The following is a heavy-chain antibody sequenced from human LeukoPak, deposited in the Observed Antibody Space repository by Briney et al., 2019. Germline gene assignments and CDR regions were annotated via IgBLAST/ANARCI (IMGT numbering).Heavy chain of an antibody. CDR1: GGSISSGDYY. D-gene: IGHD2-2*01. J-gene: IGHJ6*02. V-gene: IGHV4-30-4*01. Sequence: SETLSLTCTVSGGSISSGDYYWSWIRQPPGKGLEWIGYIYYSGSTYYNPSLKSRVTISVDTSKNQFSLKLSSVTAADTAVYYCGRGQASPGRYGMDVWGQGTTVSVSS. CDR3: GRGQASPGRYGMDV. CDR2: IYYSGST.